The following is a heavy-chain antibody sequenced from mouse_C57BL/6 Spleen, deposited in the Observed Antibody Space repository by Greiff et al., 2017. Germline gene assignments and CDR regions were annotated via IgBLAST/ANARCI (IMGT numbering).Heavy chain of an antibody. J-gene: IGHJ4*01. CDR3: ARAGTNAMDY. Sequence: EVNLVESGGGLVKPGGSLKLSCAASGFTFSDYGMHWVRQAPEKGLEWVAYISSGSSTIYYADTVKGRFTISRDNAKNTLFLHMTSLRSEDTAMYYCARAGTNAMDYWGQGTSVTVSS. CDR2: ISSGSSTI. CDR1: GFTFSDYG. D-gene: IGHD4-1*01. V-gene: IGHV5-17*01.